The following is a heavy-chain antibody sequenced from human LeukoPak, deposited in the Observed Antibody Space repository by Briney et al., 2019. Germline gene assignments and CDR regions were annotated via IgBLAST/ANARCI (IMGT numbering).Heavy chain of an antibody. CDR1: GGTFSSYA. CDR3: ASLVGATWAY. V-gene: IGHV1-69*05. D-gene: IGHD1-26*01. Sequence: SVEVSCKASGGTFSSYAISWVRQAPGQGLEWMGRIIPIFGTANYAQKFQGRVTITTDESTSTAYMELSSLRSEDTAVYYCASLVGATWAYWGQGTLVTVSS. J-gene: IGHJ4*02. CDR2: IIPIFGTA.